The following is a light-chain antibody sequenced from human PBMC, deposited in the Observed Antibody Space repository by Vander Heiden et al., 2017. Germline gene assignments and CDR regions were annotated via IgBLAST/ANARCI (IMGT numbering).Light chain of an antibody. CDR3: QQSYTYLCT. Sequence: DMQMTHSPSSLSGSVGDRVTITCPASQSVSTCLNWDQQKPGKAPKLLIYDASTLQSGVPPRFSGSGSGTDFTLTISSLQPEDFATYYCQQSYTYLCTFGQGTRLEI. J-gene: IGKJ5*01. CDR1: QSVSTC. CDR2: DAS. V-gene: IGKV1-39*01.